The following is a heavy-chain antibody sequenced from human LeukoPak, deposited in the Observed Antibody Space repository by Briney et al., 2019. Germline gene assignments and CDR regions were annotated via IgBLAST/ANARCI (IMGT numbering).Heavy chain of an antibody. CDR1: GYTFTDHS. Sequence: ASVKVSCKASGYTFTDHSIHWVRQAPGQGLEWMGYVDPSNDDTNYSPKFHDRVTMTGHTYIRTAYMELSRLTSNDTAVYYCARSLFVAFTDWGQGTLVIVSS. D-gene: IGHD2-21*01. J-gene: IGHJ4*02. V-gene: IGHV1-2*02. CDR3: ARSLFVAFTD. CDR2: VDPSNDDT.